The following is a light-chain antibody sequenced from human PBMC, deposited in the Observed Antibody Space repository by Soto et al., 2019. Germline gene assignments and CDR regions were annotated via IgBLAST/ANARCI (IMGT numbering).Light chain of an antibody. CDR1: QSISDW. V-gene: IGKV1-5*03. Sequence: DIQMTQSPSTLSASVGDRVTITCRASQSISDWLAWYQQKPGKDPKFLIYKASNLESGVPSRFSGSGSGTEFTLTISSLQPDDFATYYCQYYDSYSWTFGQGTKVEIK. J-gene: IGKJ1*01. CDR2: KAS. CDR3: QYYDSYSWT.